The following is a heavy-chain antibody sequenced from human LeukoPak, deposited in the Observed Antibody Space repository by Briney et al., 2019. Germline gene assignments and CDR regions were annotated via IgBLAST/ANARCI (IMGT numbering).Heavy chain of an antibody. V-gene: IGHV3-74*03. J-gene: IGHJ6*02. CDR2: ISPDGNSA. CDR1: GFTFNRYW. D-gene: IGHD3/OR15-3a*01. CDR3: VSLDGVYYYHMDV. Sequence: PGGSLRLSCAASGFTFNRYWMHWVRQAPGEGLVWVSRISPDGNSATYADSVKGRFTISRDNAKNTLYLQMNSLRAEDSAVYYCVSLDGVYYYHMDVWGQGTTVIVSS.